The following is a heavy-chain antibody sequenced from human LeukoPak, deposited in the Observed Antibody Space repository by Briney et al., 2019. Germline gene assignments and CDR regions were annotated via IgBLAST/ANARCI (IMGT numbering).Heavy chain of an antibody. J-gene: IGHJ6*03. CDR2: IIPIFGTA. CDR1: GGTFSSSA. Sequence: GSSVKVSCKASGGTFSSSAISWVRQAPGQGLEWMGGIIPIFGTANYAQKFQGRVTITTDESTRTAYMELSSLRSEDTAVYYCARVPALVPAYMDVWGKGTTVTVSS. CDR3: ARVPALVPAYMDV. D-gene: IGHD2-2*01. V-gene: IGHV1-69*05.